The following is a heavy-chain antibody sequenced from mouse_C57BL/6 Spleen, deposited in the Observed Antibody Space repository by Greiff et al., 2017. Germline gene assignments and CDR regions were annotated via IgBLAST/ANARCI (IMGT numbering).Heavy chain of an antibody. J-gene: IGHJ4*01. V-gene: IGHV2-5*01. CDR2: IWRGGST. Sequence: QVQLQQSGPGLVQPSQSLSITCTVSGFSLTSYGVHWVRQSPGKGLEWLGVIWRGGSTDYNAAFMSRLSITKDNSKSQVFFKMNSLQADDTAIYYCAKNSLSMDHYYAMDYWGQGTSVTVSS. D-gene: IGHD1-1*02. CDR3: AKNSLSMDHYYAMDY. CDR1: GFSLTSYG.